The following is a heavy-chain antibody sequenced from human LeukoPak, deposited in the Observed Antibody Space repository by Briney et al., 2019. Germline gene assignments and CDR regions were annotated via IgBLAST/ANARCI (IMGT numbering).Heavy chain of an antibody. Sequence: GASVKVSCKASGYTFIGYYMHWVRQAPGQGLEWMGWINPNSGGTNYAQKFQGRVTMTRDTSISTAYMELSRLRSDDTAVYYCARPLTAAGTNHYYYGMDVWGQGTTVTVSS. J-gene: IGHJ6*02. CDR1: GYTFIGYY. CDR3: ARPLTAAGTNHYYYGMDV. D-gene: IGHD6-13*01. V-gene: IGHV1-2*02. CDR2: INPNSGGT.